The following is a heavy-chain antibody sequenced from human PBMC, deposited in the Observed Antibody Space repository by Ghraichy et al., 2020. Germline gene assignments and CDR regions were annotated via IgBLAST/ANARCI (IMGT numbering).Heavy chain of an antibody. CDR1: GFIFNNYA. J-gene: IGHJ3*01. CDR3: ANDWGEYPDCLDV. V-gene: IGHV3-23*01. Sequence: GGSLRLSCAASGFIFNNYAMHWVRQAPGKGLEWVSAISGSGGNNYYADSVKGRFTISRDNSKNTLYLQINSLRAEDTALYYCANDWGEYPDCLDVWGQGTMVTVSS. D-gene: IGHD2/OR15-2a*01. CDR2: ISGSGGNN.